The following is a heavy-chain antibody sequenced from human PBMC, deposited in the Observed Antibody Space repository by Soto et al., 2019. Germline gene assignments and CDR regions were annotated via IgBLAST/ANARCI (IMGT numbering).Heavy chain of an antibody. D-gene: IGHD1-26*01. V-gene: IGHV3-23*01. CDR1: GFTFNTYV. J-gene: IGHJ4*02. CDR3: ATYRDGSCAPPYDY. Sequence: PGGSLRLSCAASGFTFNTYVMSWVRRAPGKGLEWVSSISHYGATFYADSVKGRFTISRDTSRHTMYLQMDGLRADDMAVYYCATYRDGSCAPPYDYWGQGTQVTVSS. CDR2: ISHYGAT.